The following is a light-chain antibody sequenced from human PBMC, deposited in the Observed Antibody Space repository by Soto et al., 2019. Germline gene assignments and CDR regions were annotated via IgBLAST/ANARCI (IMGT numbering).Light chain of an antibody. CDR2: GAS. J-gene: IGKJ4*01. Sequence: EIVLTQSPDTLSLSPGERATLSCRASQSVSRSYFSWYQQKHGQAPRLLMYGASRRATGIPDRFSGSGSGTDSTLTISRLEPEDVAVYFCQQYGSSPTFGGGTKGEIK. CDR3: QQYGSSPT. CDR1: QSVSRSY. V-gene: IGKV3-20*01.